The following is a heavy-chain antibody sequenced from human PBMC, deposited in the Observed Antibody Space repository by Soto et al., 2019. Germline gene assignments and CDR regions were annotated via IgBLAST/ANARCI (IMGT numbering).Heavy chain of an antibody. CDR2: ISAYNGNT. CDR1: GYTFTSYG. Sequence: GASVKVSCKASGYTFTSYGISWVRQAPGQGLEWMGWISAYNGNTNYAQKLQGRVTMTTDTSTSTAYMELRSLRSDDTAVYYCARESEDIVLMVYAYFDYWGQGTLVTVSS. V-gene: IGHV1-18*01. J-gene: IGHJ4*02. CDR3: ARESEDIVLMVYAYFDY. D-gene: IGHD2-8*01.